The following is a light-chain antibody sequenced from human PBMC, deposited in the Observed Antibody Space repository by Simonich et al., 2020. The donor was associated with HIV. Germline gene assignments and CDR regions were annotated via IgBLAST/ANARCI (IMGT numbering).Light chain of an antibody. J-gene: IGKJ4*01. CDR3: QQYYITPLT. Sequence: EIVMTQSPATLSVSPWERTTLSCRASQTANSNLAWYQQKPGPAPTLLIYGASTRATGVPARFSGSGSGTDFTLTISSLQAEDVAVYYCQQYYITPLTFGGGTKVEIK. V-gene: IGKV3-15*01. CDR2: GAS. CDR1: QTANSN.